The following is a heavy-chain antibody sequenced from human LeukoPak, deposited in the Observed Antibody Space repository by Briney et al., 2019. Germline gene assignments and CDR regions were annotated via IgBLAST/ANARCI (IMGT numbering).Heavy chain of an antibody. J-gene: IGHJ5*02. D-gene: IGHD5-18*01. CDR2: INPTGGST. CDR1: GYTFTSYY. V-gene: IGHV1-46*01. Sequence: GASVKVSCKASGYTFTSYYMHWVRQAPGQGLEWMGLINPTGGSTGYAQKFQGRVTMTRDTSISTAYMELSRLRSDDTAVYYCARDFRAAMVSDWFDPWGQGTLVTVSS. CDR3: ARDFRAAMVSDWFDP.